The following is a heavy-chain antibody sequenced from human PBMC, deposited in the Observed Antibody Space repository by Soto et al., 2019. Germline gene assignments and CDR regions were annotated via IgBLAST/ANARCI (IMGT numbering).Heavy chain of an antibody. Sequence: SETRSRTWTVSGASISSADYYWMWFRQPPGKVLEWIGYISYSGSTFFNPSLKSRVTISKDTSRNQFSLRLNSVTAADTAVYYCARAIVVTIGGMDVWGQGTTVTVSS. CDR2: ISYSGST. CDR1: GASISSADYY. D-gene: IGHD5-12*01. J-gene: IGHJ6*02. CDR3: ARAIVVTIGGMDV. V-gene: IGHV4-30-4*01.